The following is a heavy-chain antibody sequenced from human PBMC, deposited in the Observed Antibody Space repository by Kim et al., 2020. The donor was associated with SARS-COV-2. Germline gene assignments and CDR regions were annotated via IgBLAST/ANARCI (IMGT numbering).Heavy chain of an antibody. CDR1: GGSISSYY. CDR3: ARARGWFGESRNDYYYYGMDV. CDR2: IYYSGST. Sequence: SETLSLTCTVSGGSISSYYWSWIRQPPGKGLEWIGYIYYSGSTNYNPSLKSRVTISVDTSKNQFSLKLSSVTAADTAVYYCARARGWFGESRNDYYYYGMDVWGQGTTVTVSS. J-gene: IGHJ6*02. V-gene: IGHV4-59*13. D-gene: IGHD3-10*01.